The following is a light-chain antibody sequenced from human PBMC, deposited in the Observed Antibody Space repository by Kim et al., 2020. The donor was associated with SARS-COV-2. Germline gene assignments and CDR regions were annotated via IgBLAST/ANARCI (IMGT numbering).Light chain of an antibody. J-gene: IGKJ1*01. CDR1: QDISTW. CDR3: QQYNSDWT. V-gene: IGKV1-5*01. Sequence: SASVGDRVTITCRASQDISTWLAWYQQKPGKAPYLLIYDASRLERGVPSRFSGSRSGTEFTLTISSLQPDDLATYYCQQYNSDWTFGQGTKVDIK. CDR2: DAS.